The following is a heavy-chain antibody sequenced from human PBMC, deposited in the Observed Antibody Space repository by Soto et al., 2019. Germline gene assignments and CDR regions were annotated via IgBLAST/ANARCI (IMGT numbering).Heavy chain of an antibody. V-gene: IGHV3-30*18. CDR2: ISYDGSNK. D-gene: IGHD3-10*01. CDR3: AKDLLLWFGAHAFDI. CDR1: GFTFSSYG. J-gene: IGHJ3*02. Sequence: QVQLVESGGGVVQPGRSLRLSCAASGFTFSSYGMHWVRQAPGKGLEWVAVISYDGSNKYYADSVKGRFTISRDNSKNTLYLQMNSLRAEDTAVYYCAKDLLLWFGAHAFDIWGQGTMVTVSS.